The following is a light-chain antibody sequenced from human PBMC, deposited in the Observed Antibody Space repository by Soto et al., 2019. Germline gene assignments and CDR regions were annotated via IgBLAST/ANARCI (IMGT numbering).Light chain of an antibody. J-gene: IGKJ1*01. Sequence: DIQLTQSPSFVSASVGDRVTMTCRASQGISSWLAWYQQKPGRPPKVLIYGASTLQSGVPSRFSGSGSVTDFTLTISSLQPEDFATYYCQQASTFPWTFGQGTKVEIK. CDR3: QQASTFPWT. CDR2: GAS. V-gene: IGKV1-12*01. CDR1: QGISSW.